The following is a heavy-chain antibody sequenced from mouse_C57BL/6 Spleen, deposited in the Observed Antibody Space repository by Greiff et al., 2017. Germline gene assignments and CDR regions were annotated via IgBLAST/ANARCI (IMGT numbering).Heavy chain of an antibody. V-gene: IGHV5-4*03. D-gene: IGHD1-1*01. CDR2: ISDGGGYT. CDR3: ARGITAVVATDAMDY. CDR1: GFTFSSYA. Sequence: DVKLVESGGGLVKPGGSLKLSCAASGFTFSSYAMSWVRQTPEKRLEWVATISDGGGYTYYPDNVKGRITISRDNAKNNLYLQLSHLKSEDTAMYYCARGITAVVATDAMDYWGQGTSVTVSS. J-gene: IGHJ4*01.